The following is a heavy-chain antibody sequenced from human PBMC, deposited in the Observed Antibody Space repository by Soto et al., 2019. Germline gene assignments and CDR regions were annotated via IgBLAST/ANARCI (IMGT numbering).Heavy chain of an antibody. CDR3: ARGAAKKILGLMYDALEI. CDR2: SIPVFGAA. D-gene: IGHD6-25*01. V-gene: IGHV1-69*12. J-gene: IGHJ3*02. CDR1: GATLDTFINYG. Sequence: QVQLVQSGAEVKKPGSSVRVSCKASGATLDTFINYGITWVRQAPGQGLEWMGGSIPVFGAANHAKKFQGRVTVRADESTRIVSMELSSLRSDDTVVYYCARGAAKKILGLMYDALEIGGQGTMVTVSS.